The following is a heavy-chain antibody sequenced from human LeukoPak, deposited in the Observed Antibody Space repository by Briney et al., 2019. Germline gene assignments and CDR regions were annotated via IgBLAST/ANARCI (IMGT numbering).Heavy chain of an antibody. CDR3: TRAWSGGSDAFDI. D-gene: IGHD3-3*01. J-gene: IGHJ3*02. Sequence: GALVKVSCKASGYTFSNYDINWVRRATGQGLEWMGWMNPSSGNTGYAQKFQGRVTMTWSTSMTTAYMELSSLRSEDTAMYYCTRAWSGGSDAFDIWGQGTMVTVSS. CDR2: MNPSSGNT. V-gene: IGHV1-8*01. CDR1: GYTFSNYD.